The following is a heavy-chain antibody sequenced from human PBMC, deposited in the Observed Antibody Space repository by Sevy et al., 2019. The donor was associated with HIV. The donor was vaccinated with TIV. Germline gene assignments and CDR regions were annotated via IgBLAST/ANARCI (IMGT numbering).Heavy chain of an antibody. CDR3: ARAPPVVVVPGAPSWFDP. CDR1: GGSFSGYY. CDR2: INHIGST. V-gene: IGHV4-34*01. Sequence: SETLSLTCAVYGGSFSGYYWNWIRQSPGNGLEWIGEINHIGSTHYNPSLKSRVTISVDTSKNQFSLRLNSVTAADTAVYYCARAPPVVVVPGAPSWFDPWGQGTLVTVSS. D-gene: IGHD2-2*01. J-gene: IGHJ5*02.